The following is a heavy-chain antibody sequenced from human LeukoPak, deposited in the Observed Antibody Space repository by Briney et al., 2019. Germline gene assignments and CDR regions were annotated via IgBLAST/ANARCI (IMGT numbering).Heavy chain of an antibody. D-gene: IGHD3-10*01. CDR3: AREEYYYGSGSYAFDI. V-gene: IGHV3-66*01. Sequence: HPGGSLRLSCAASGFTVSSNYMSWVRQAPGKGLEWVSVIYSGGSTYYADSVKGRFTISRDNSKNTLYLQMNSLRAEDTAVYYCAREEYYYGSGSYAFDIRGQGTMVTVSS. J-gene: IGHJ3*02. CDR1: GFTVSSNY. CDR2: IYSGGST.